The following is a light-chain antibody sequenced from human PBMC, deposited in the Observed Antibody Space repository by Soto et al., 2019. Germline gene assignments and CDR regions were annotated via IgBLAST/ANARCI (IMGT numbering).Light chain of an antibody. CDR1: QSLLHTNGYNY. J-gene: IGKJ4*01. CDR3: MQALQTPLT. Sequence: DIVMTQTPLSLPVTPGEPASISCRSSQSLLHTNGYNYLDWYLQKPGQSPQLLISLGSDRASVVPDRFSGSGSGTEFTLKISRVESEDVGVYYCMQALQTPLTFGGGTQVEIK. V-gene: IGKV2-28*01. CDR2: LGS.